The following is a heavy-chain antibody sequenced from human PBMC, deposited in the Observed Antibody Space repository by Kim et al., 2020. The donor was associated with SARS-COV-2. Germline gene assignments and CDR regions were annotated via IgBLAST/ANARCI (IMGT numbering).Heavy chain of an antibody. J-gene: IGHJ4*01. V-gene: IGHV4-34*01. Sequence: SETLSLTCAVYGGSFSGYYWSWIRQPPGKGLEWIGEINHSGSTNYNPSLKSRVTISVDTSKNQFSLKLSSVTAADTAVYYCASFPRRYYDILTGRSFDY. CDR1: GGSFSGYY. D-gene: IGHD3-9*01. CDR2: INHSGST. CDR3: ASFPRRYYDILTGRSFDY.